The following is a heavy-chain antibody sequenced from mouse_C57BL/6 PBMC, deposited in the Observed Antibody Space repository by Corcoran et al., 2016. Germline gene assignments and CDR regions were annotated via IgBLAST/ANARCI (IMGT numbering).Heavy chain of an antibody. CDR3: ARSRYSNYRAMDY. CDR2: INTYSGVP. CDR1: GYTFTTYG. D-gene: IGHD2-5*01. V-gene: IGHV9-3*01. Sequence: QIQLVQSGPELKKPGETVKIPCKASGYTFTTYGMSWVKQAPGKGLKWMGWINTYSGVPTYADDFKGRFAFSLETSASTAYLQINNLKNEDTATYFCARSRYSNYRAMDYWGQGTSVTVSS. J-gene: IGHJ4*01.